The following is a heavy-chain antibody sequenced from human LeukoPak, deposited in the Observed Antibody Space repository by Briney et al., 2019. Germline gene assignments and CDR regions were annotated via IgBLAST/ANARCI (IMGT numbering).Heavy chain of an antibody. D-gene: IGHD3-10*01. V-gene: IGHV5-51*01. Sequence: GESLKIPCKGSGYTFTNYWIGWVRQMPGKGLEWMGFIYPGDSDTRYSPSFQGQVSISADKSISTTYLQWSSLKASDTAMYYCARRYYASGSDAFDIWGQGTMVTVSS. CDR1: GYTFTNYW. J-gene: IGHJ3*02. CDR2: IYPGDSDT. CDR3: ARRYYASGSDAFDI.